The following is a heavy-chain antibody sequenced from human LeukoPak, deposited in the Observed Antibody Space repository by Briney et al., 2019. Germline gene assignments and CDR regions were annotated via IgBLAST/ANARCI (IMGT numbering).Heavy chain of an antibody. CDR1: GGSISNGDYY. J-gene: IGHJ6*02. D-gene: IGHD2-2*01. V-gene: IGHV4-30-4*01. CDR3: ARGYCSSTSCYYYYGMDV. CDR2: INHSGST. Sequence: SQTLSLTCTVSGGSISNGDYYWSWIRQPPGKGLEWIGEINHSGSTNYNPSLKSRVTISVDTSKNQFSLKLSSVTAADTAVYYCARGYCSSTSCYYYYGMDVWGQGTTVTVSS.